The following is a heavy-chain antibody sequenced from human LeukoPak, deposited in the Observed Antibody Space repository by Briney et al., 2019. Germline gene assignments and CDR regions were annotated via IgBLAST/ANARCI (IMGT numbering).Heavy chain of an antibody. D-gene: IGHD2-2*01. V-gene: IGHV3-23*01. J-gene: IGHJ5*02. CDR3: AKDDRLGYCRSSSCYASWFDP. Sequence: QTGGSLRLSCAASGFTFSSYAMSWVRQAPGKGLEWVSTISGSGGSTFYADSVKGRFTISRDNSKNTLYLQMNSLRAEDTAVYYCAKDDRLGYCRSSSCYASWFDPWGQGSLVTVSS. CDR2: ISGSGGST. CDR1: GFTFSSYA.